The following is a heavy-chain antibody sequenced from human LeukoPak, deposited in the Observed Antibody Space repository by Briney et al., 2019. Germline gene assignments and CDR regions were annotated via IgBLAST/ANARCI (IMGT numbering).Heavy chain of an antibody. J-gene: IGHJ4*02. Sequence: SETLSLTCVVSGYSISSGYHWGWIRQPPGEGLEWIGSVYRSGSTYYNPSLKSRVAISVDTSKNQISLKVRSVTAADTAVYYCARENWVFDYWGQGILVTVSS. D-gene: IGHD7-27*01. CDR3: ARENWVFDY. CDR1: GYSISSGYH. CDR2: VYRSGST. V-gene: IGHV4-38-2*02.